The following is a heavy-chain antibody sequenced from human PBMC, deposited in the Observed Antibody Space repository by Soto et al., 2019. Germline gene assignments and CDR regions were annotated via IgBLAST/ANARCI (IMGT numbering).Heavy chain of an antibody. J-gene: IGHJ4*02. CDR2: IYSGGST. CDR3: ARGTTYYDILTGYYNTHFYFDY. Sequence: PGGSLRLSCAASGFIVSSNYMSWVRQAPGKGLEWVSVIYSGGSTYYADSVKGRFTISRDNSKNTLYLQANSLRAEDTAVYYCARGTTYYDILTGYYNTHFYFDYWGQGTLVTVSS. V-gene: IGHV3-53*01. D-gene: IGHD3-9*01. CDR1: GFIVSSNY.